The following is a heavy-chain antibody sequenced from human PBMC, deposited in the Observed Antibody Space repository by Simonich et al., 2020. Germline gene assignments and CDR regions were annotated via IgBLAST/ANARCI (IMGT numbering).Heavy chain of an antibody. Sequence: QVQLQQWGAGLLKHSETLSLTCAVYGGSFSGYYGSWIRQPPGKGLEWIGEINTSGSTNYNPSLKSRVTISVDTSKNQFSLKLSSVTAADTAVYYCARHLQLGPFDYWGQGTLVTVSS. CDR2: INTSGST. D-gene: IGHD1-1*01. CDR3: ARHLQLGPFDY. J-gene: IGHJ4*02. CDR1: GGSFSGYY. V-gene: IGHV4-34*01.